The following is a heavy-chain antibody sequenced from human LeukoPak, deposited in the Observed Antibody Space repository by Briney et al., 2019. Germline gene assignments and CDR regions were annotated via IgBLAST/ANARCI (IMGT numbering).Heavy chain of an antibody. CDR3: AFPSLAYGTHDIDF. J-gene: IGHJ4*02. D-gene: IGHD3-10*01. V-gene: IGHV1-69*10. CDR2: VLPVLGRS. CDR1: GGVFAAYA. Sequence: GASVKVSCKTSGGVFAAYAFAWVRQAPGQGLEWIGRVLPVLGRSDYAQRFRGRVRISADKPTTTAYMELRDLTPDDTAVYYCAFPSLAYGTHDIDFWGQGTLVTVSS.